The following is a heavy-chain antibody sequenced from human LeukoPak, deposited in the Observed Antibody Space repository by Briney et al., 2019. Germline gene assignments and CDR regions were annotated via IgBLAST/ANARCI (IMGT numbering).Heavy chain of an antibody. CDR2: ISYDGSNK. J-gene: IGHJ4*02. Sequence: GRSLRLSCAASGFTFSSYAMHWVRQAPGKGLEWVAVISYDGSNKYYADSVKGRFTISRDNSKNTLYLQMNSLRAEDTAVYFCARGTPKSMTTVAPFDYWGQGTLVTVSS. D-gene: IGHD4-23*01. V-gene: IGHV3-30-3*01. CDR1: GFTFSSYA. CDR3: ARGTPKSMTTVAPFDY.